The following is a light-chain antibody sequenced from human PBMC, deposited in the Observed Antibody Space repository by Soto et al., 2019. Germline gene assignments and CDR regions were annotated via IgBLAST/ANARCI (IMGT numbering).Light chain of an antibody. CDR2: GAS. CDR3: QQYDYWPPYT. Sequence: EIVMTQSPATLSVSPGERAIVSCRASQSIRDNLAWCQHTPGRDPRLLIYGASIRAPAVPARFRGSGSWSEFTLTISSLQSEDCAVYYCQQYDYWPPYTCGQGTKVEIK. V-gene: IGKV3-15*01. J-gene: IGKJ2*01. CDR1: QSIRDN.